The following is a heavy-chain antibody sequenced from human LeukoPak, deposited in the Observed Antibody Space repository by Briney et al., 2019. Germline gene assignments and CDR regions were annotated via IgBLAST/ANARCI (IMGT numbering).Heavy chain of an antibody. CDR2: IDWDDDK. D-gene: IGHD7-27*01. J-gene: IGHJ4*02. V-gene: IGHV2-70*04. CDR1: GFSLSTSGMR. Sequence: SGPTLVNPTPTLTLTCTFSGFSLSTSGMRVGWIRQPPGKALEWLARIDWDDDKFYSTSLKTRLTISKDTSKNQVVLTMTNMDPVDTATYYCARMGAGLTDWGQGTLVTVSS. CDR3: ARMGAGLTD.